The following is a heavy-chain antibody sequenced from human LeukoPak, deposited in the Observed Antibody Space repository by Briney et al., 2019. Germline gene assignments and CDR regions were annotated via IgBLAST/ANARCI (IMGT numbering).Heavy chain of an antibody. CDR1: GFTFSGSA. D-gene: IGHD3-3*01. CDR2: NRSKANSYAT. V-gene: IGHV3-73*01. Sequence: GGSLRLSCAASGFTFSGSAMHWVRQASGKGLEWVGRNRSKANSYATAYAASVKGRFTISRDDSKNTAYLQMNSLKTEDTAVYYCTREGLGGIFGVVKPAMDVWGKGTTVTVSS. J-gene: IGHJ6*03. CDR3: TREGLGGIFGVVKPAMDV.